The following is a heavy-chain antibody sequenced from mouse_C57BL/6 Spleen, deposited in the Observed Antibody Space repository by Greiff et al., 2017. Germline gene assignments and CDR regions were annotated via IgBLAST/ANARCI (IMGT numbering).Heavy chain of an antibody. Sequence: EVQRVESGGGLVKPGGSLKLSCAASGFTFSDYGMHWVRQAPEQGLEWVAYISSGSSTIYYADTVKGRFTISRDNAKNTLCLQMTSLRSEDTATYYCAKSNSDLDYWGQGTTLTVSS. CDR1: GFTFSDYG. V-gene: IGHV5-17*01. CDR3: AKSNSDLDY. J-gene: IGHJ2*01. D-gene: IGHD2-5*01. CDR2: ISSGSSTI.